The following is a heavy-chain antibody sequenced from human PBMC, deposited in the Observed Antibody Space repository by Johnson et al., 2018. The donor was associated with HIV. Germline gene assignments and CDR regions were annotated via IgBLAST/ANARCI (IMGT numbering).Heavy chain of an antibody. Sequence: MQLVESGGGLVQPGGSLRLSCAASGFTFSSYWMSWVRQAPGKGLEWVANIKQDGSEKYYVDSVKGRFTISRDNAKNSLYLQMNSLRAEYTAVYYCAREFGQASSYAFDIWGQGTMVTVSS. J-gene: IGHJ3*02. CDR1: GFTFSSYW. CDR3: AREFGQASSYAFDI. V-gene: IGHV3-7*01. CDR2: IKQDGSEK. D-gene: IGHD3/OR15-3a*01.